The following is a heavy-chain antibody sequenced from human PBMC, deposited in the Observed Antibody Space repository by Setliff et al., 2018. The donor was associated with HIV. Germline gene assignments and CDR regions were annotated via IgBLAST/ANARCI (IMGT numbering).Heavy chain of an antibody. D-gene: IGHD2-15*01. CDR3: VREVPHSCYFDS. V-gene: IGHV1-46*01. J-gene: IGHJ4*02. CDR1: GFTLTNYY. CDR2: INPRGGRT. Sequence: ASVKVSCKASGFTLTNYYIHWVRQAPGQGLEWVGIINPRGGRTKYGQRFQGRVAFTGDMSTSTVYMDLRSLESEDTAVYYCVREVPHSCYFDSWGQGTQVTAPQ.